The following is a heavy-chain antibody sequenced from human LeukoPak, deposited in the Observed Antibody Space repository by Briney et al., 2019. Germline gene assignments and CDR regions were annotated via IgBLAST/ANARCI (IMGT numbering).Heavy chain of an antibody. V-gene: IGHV3-30*03. Sequence: GGSLRLSCAASGFTFTRYGMHWVRQAPGKGLEWVAVVSSDGGDKHYADSVKGRFTISRDNSKNTLFLQMNSLRAEDTAVYYCARLLLAGYGDPRYFDYWGQGTLVTVSS. CDR1: GFTFTRYG. D-gene: IGHD4-17*01. J-gene: IGHJ4*02. CDR2: VSSDGGDK. CDR3: ARLLLAGYGDPRYFDY.